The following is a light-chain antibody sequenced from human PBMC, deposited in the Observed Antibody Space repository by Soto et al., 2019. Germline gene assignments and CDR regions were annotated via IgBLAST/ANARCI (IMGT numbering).Light chain of an antibody. J-gene: IGLJ3*02. Sequence: QLVLTQPPSTSGTPGQRVTISCSGSSSNIGSRSVHWFQQLPGTAPKLLIYRDNQRPSGVPDRFSGSKSGTSASLAISGLRSDDEADYYCAAWDDSLRGWVFGGGTKLTVL. CDR1: SSNIGSRS. V-gene: IGLV1-47*01. CDR3: AAWDDSLRGWV. CDR2: RDN.